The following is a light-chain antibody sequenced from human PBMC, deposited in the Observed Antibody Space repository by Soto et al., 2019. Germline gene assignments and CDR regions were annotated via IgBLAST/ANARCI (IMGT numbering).Light chain of an antibody. V-gene: IGKV3-11*01. CDR2: DAS. Sequence: EIVLTQSPATLSLSPGERATLSCRAGRSVKNYLAWYQRKPGQAPRLLIHDASNKATGIPVRFSGSGSGTDFTLTISSLEPGDFAVYYCQQRFGWPNTFGGGTKVEIK. J-gene: IGKJ4*01. CDR3: QQRFGWPNT. CDR1: RSVKNY.